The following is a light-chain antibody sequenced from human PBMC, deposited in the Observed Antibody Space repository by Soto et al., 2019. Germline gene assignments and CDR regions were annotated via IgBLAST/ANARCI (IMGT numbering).Light chain of an antibody. J-gene: IGKJ3*01. CDR3: QQRNKWPFT. CDR1: QSVTIH. Sequence: EVVLPPSPATLSLSPGERATLSCRASQSVTIHLAWYQQKPGQAPRLLIYDASNRATDIPARFSGRGSGTDFTLTISSLEPEDLAVYYGQQRNKWPFTVGPGTKVDIK. V-gene: IGKV3-11*01. CDR2: DAS.